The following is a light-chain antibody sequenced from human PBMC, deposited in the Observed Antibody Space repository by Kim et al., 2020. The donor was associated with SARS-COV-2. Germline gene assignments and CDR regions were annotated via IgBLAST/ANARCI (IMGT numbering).Light chain of an antibody. CDR1: NSNIGSHH. CDR2: TNT. V-gene: IGLV1-44*01. J-gene: IGLJ1*01. CDR3: STWDASLSRYV. Sequence: ELTQPPSASGTPGQRVTISCSGSNSNIGSHHVNWYQQLPGTAPRLLIYTNTQRPSGVPDRFSGSKSGSSVSLAISGLQFEDEAFYYCSTWDASLSRYVFGAGTNVTVL.